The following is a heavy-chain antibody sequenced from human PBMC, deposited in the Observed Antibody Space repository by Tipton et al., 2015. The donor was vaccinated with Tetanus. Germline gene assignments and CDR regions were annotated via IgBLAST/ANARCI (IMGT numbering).Heavy chain of an antibody. CDR2: IYYSGST. J-gene: IGHJ4*02. V-gene: IGHV4-31*03. CDR3: ARDQARGARGWNYFDY. CDR1: GGSISGGRYY. Sequence: TLSLTCTVSGGSISGGRYYWSWIRQRPGKGLEWIGDIYYSGSTYYNPSLKSRVTISVDTSKNQFSLQLNSVTAADTAVYYCARDQARGARGWNYFDYWGQGTLATVSS. D-gene: IGHD1-26*01.